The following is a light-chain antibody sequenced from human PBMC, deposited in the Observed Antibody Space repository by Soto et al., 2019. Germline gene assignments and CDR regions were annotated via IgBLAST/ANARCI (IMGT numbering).Light chain of an antibody. J-gene: IGKJ1*01. CDR2: KAS. CDR3: QHYNSYPEA. Sequence: DIQMTQSPSTLSASVGDRVTITCRASQSISSWLAWYQQKPGKAPKLLIYKASSLESGVPSRFSGSGSGTEFTLTISSLQPDDFATYYCQHYNSYPEAFGQGTKVDI. V-gene: IGKV1-5*03. CDR1: QSISSW.